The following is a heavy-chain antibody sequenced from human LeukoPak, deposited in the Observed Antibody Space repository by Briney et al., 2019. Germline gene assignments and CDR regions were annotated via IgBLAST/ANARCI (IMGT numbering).Heavy chain of an antibody. J-gene: IGHJ4*02. CDR3: ARGRGGDYVPSRFDY. CDR2: ISGSGGNT. Sequence: GGSLRLSCSASGFASSGFAMGWVRRAPGKGLEWVSSISGSGGNTYYADSVEGRFTISRDNSKNTLYLQMNSLRAEDTALYYCARGRGGDYVPSRFDYWGQGTLVTVSS. CDR1: GFASSGFA. V-gene: IGHV3-23*01. D-gene: IGHD4-17*01.